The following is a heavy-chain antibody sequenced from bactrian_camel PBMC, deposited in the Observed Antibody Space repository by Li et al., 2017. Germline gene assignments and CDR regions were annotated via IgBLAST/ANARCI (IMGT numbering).Heavy chain of an antibody. Sequence: QVQLVESGGGAVQAGGSLKLSCSHSGYRYSCVACMAWFRQAPGKEREGVAALYTKGDDSYDSNRTYYRDSVKGRFTISLDNAKNTLYVQMNSLRPGDTAMYYCAASLGKTYCSAAYFLSRLRPKFGFWGQGTQVTVS. CDR1: GYRYSCVAC. CDR3: AASLGKTYCSAAYFLSRLRPKFGF. V-gene: IGHV3S1*01. CDR2: LYTKGDDSYDSNRT. J-gene: IGHJ4*01. D-gene: IGHD5*01.